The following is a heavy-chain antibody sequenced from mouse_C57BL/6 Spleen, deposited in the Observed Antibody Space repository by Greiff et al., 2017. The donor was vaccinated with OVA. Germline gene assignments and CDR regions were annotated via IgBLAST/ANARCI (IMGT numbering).Heavy chain of an antibody. Sequence: QVHVKQPGAELVMPGASVKLSCKASGYTFTSYWMHWVKQRPGQVLEWIGEIDPSDSYTNYNQKFKGKSTLTVDKSSSTAYMQLSSLTSEDSAVYYCARSYYGNYWWYFDVWGTGTTVTVSS. D-gene: IGHD2-1*01. V-gene: IGHV1-69*01. CDR1: GYTFTSYW. CDR3: ARSYYGNYWWYFDV. J-gene: IGHJ1*03. CDR2: IDPSDSYT.